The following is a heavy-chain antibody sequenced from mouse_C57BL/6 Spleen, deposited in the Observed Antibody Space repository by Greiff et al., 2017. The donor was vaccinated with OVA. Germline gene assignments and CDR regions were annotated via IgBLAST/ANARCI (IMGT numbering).Heavy chain of an antibody. D-gene: IGHD2-4*01. Sequence: QVQLQQSGAELVRPGTSVKMSCKASGYTFTNYWIGWAKQRPGHGLEWIGDIYPGGGYPNYNEKFKGKATLTADKSSSTAYMQFSSLTSEDSAIYYCARGGYDYDDEAWFAYWGQGTLVTVSA. J-gene: IGHJ3*01. CDR1: GYTFTNYW. V-gene: IGHV1-63*01. CDR2: IYPGGGYP. CDR3: ARGGYDYDDEAWFAY.